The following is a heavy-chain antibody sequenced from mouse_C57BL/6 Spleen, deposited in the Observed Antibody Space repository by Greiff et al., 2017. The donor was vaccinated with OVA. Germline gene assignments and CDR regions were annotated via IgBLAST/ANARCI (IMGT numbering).Heavy chain of an antibody. CDR2: IDPYDSYT. CDR1: GYTFTSYW. J-gene: IGHJ2*01. CDR3: ARREGYFDY. V-gene: IGHV1-50*01. Sequence: QVQLQQPGAELVKPGASVKLSCKASGYTFTSYWMQWVKQRPGQGLEWIGEIDPYDSYTNYNQKVKGKATLTVDTSSSTAYMQLSSLTSEDSAVYYCARREGYFDYWGQGTTLTVSS.